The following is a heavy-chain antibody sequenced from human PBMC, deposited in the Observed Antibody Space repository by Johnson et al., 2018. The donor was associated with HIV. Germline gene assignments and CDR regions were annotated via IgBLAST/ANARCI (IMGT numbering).Heavy chain of an antibody. Sequence: QVQLVESGGGVVQPGRSLRLSCAASGFTFSSYAMHWVRQAPGKGLEWVPLIRYDGRTFYADSVRGRFTISRDNAKNSLYLQMNSLRAEDTAVYYCATTRWSDTDPFDIWGQGTMVTVSS. D-gene: IGHD3-3*01. CDR2: IRYDGRT. J-gene: IGHJ3*02. CDR1: GFTFSSYA. CDR3: ATTRWSDTDPFDI. V-gene: IGHV3-33*03.